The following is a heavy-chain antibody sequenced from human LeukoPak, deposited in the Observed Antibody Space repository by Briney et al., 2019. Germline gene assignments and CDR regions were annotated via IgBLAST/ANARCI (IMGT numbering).Heavy chain of an antibody. CDR3: ARGLYDFWRGYHLDY. CDR2: IYYSGST. D-gene: IGHD3/OR15-3a*01. V-gene: IGHV4-31*03. Sequence: SETLSLTCTVSGGSISSGGYYWSWIRQHPGKGLEWIGYIYYSGSTYYNPSLKSRVTISVDTSKNQFSLKLSSVTAADTAVYYCARGLYDFWRGYHLDYWGQGTLVTVSS. J-gene: IGHJ4*02. CDR1: GGSISSGGYY.